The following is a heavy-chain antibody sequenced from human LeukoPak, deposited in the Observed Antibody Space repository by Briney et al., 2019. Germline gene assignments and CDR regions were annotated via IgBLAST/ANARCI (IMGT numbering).Heavy chain of an antibody. CDR1: GGSISSYY. J-gene: IGHJ4*02. CDR3: ARERYYDSSGYSRYYFDY. Sequence: PSETLSLTCTVSGGSISSYYWSWIRQPPGKGLEWIGYIYSSGSTNYNPSLKSRVTISVDTSKKQSSLKLSSVTAADTAVYYCARERYYDSSGYSRYYFDYWGQGTLVTVSS. V-gene: IGHV4-59*01. CDR2: IYSSGST. D-gene: IGHD3-22*01.